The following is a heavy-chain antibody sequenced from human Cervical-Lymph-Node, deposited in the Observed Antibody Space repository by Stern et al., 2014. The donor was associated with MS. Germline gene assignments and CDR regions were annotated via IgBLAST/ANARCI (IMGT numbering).Heavy chain of an antibody. D-gene: IGHD6-19*01. CDR1: GFTFSSHG. Sequence: VQLVESGGGVVQPGRSLTIACAAAGFTFSSHGIHWVRQAPGKGLQWVAVISYDGSNKYYADSVKGRFTISRDNSKNTVYLQMNSLRDDDTAVYYCATSRPIAVAAWDFDYWGQGTLVTVSS. V-gene: IGHV3-30*03. CDR2: ISYDGSNK. CDR3: ATSRPIAVAAWDFDY. J-gene: IGHJ4*02.